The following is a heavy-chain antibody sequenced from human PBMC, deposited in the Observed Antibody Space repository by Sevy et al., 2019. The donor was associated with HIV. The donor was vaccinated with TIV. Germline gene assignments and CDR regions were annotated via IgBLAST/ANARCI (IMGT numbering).Heavy chain of an antibody. J-gene: IGHJ4*02. CDR1: GDSISTYY. Sequence: SETLSLTCTVSGDSISTYYWSWIRQPPGKGLEWIGYIYYSGSTNYNPSLKSRVTISLDTSKNQFSLKLNSVAAADTAVYYCARGIYSYGCWREFDYWGQGILVTVSS. CDR3: ARGIYSYGCWREFDY. CDR2: IYYSGST. V-gene: IGHV4-59*01. D-gene: IGHD5-18*01.